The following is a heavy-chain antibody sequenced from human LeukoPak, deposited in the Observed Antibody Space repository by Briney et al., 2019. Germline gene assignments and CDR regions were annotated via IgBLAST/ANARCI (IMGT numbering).Heavy chain of an antibody. V-gene: IGHV4-59*08. CDR3: AKHDPVPLYQRSMDV. CDR1: GGSISGYY. CDR2: IYSSGAT. J-gene: IGHJ6*02. D-gene: IGHD2/OR15-2a*01. Sequence: SETLSLTCTVSGGSISGYYWSCIRQPPGQGLEWIGYIYSSGATLYNPSFKSRVTMSVDTSRNQFSLRLSSVTAADTAVYYCAKHDPVPLYQRSMDVWGQGTTVIVSS.